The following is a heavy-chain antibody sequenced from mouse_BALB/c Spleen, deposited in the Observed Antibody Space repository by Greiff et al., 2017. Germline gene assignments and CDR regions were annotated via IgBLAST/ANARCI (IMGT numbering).Heavy chain of an antibody. CDR2: ISNGGGST. Sequence: EVKVEESGGGLVQPGGSLKLSCAASGFTFSSYTMSWVRQTPEKRLEWVAYISNGGGSTYYPDTVKGRFTISRDNAKNTLYLQMSSLKSEDTAMYYCARHGITTGFAYWGQGTLVTVSA. V-gene: IGHV5-12-2*01. CDR3: ARHGITTGFAY. D-gene: IGHD2-4*01. J-gene: IGHJ3*01. CDR1: GFTFSSYT.